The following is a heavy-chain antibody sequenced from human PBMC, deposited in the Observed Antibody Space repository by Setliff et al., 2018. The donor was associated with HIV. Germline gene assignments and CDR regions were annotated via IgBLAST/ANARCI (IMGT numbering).Heavy chain of an antibody. D-gene: IGHD2-15*01. Sequence: PSETLSLTCAVYGGSFSGYYWSWIRQPPGKALEWIGYIYYGSTHYNHSFEGGVTISVDTSKNQFSLKLRSVTAADTAMYYCARRRCSAASCPDNSWNWLDPWGQGTLVTVSS. V-gene: IGHV4-59*08. CDR3: ARRRCSAASCPDNSWNWLDP. J-gene: IGHJ5*02. CDR2: IYYGST. CDR1: GGSFSGYY.